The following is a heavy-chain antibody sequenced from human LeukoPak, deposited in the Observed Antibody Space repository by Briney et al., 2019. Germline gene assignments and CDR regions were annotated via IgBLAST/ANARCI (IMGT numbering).Heavy chain of an antibody. CDR2: VNYSGNT. CDR3: ARVTDFWNEYYDSYFDY. Sequence: SETLSLTCSVSGASIRGNYWSWIRQTQGKGLEWIGEVNYSGNTNYNPSVKSRVAISVDMSKNHLSLRLNSVTAADTAVYYCARVTDFWNEYYDSYFDYWGQGALVIVSS. J-gene: IGHJ4*02. CDR1: GASIRGNY. D-gene: IGHD3-3*01. V-gene: IGHV4-34*01.